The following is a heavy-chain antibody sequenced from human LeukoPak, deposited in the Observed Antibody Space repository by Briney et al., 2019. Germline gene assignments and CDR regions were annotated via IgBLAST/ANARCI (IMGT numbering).Heavy chain of an antibody. CDR2: IRHDGNAK. CDR3: ATSHDSAGND. V-gene: IGHV3-7*01. D-gene: IGHD2-15*01. J-gene: IGHJ4*02. Sequence: GGSLRLSCAASGFAFSDSWMSWVRQAPGKGLEWVANIRHDGNAKNYVPSVRGRFTISRDNAKNSLYLQMNSLTVEDTAVYYCATSHDSAGNDWGQGTLVTVSS. CDR1: GFAFSDSW.